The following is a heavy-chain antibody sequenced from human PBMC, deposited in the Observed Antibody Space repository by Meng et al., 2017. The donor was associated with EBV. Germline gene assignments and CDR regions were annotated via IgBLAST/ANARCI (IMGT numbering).Heavy chain of an antibody. J-gene: IGHJ4*02. CDR3: VRELVGGTFDY. Sequence: QVQLVQSGAEVKKPGASVKVSCKASGYTFTSYYLHWVRQAPGQGLEWMGIIIPAGGNTNYAQKFRGRFTMTRDTSTSTVYMDLSILTSEDTAVYYCVRELVGGTFDYWGQGTLVTASS. CDR1: GYTFTSYY. CDR2: IIPAGGNT. V-gene: IGHV1-46*01. D-gene: IGHD1/OR15-1a*01.